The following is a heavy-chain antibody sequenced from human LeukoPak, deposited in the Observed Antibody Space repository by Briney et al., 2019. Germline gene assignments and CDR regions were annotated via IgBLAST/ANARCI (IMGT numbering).Heavy chain of an antibody. J-gene: IGHJ5*02. CDR2: IFYSGST. D-gene: IGHD3-10*01. V-gene: IGHV4-59*11. CDR1: GGSISSHY. Sequence: SETLSLTCAVSGGSISSHYWSWIRQPPGKGLEWIGYIFYSGSTNYNPSLKSRVTISVDKSKNQFSLKLKSVTAADTAVYYCARAGAWQIDPWGQGTLVTVSS. CDR3: ARAGAWQIDP.